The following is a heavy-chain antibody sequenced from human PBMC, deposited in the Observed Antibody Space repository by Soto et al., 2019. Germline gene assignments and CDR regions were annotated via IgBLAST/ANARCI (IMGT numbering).Heavy chain of an antibody. V-gene: IGHV3-30-3*01. CDR1: GFPFGSYA. CDR3: ARCRSSYYYYGMDV. Sequence: QVQLVESGGGGVQPGRPLRLSGAALGFPFGSYAMNWVRQAPGKGREWVAVISYDGSNKYYADSVKGRFTISRDNSKNTLYLQMNSLRAEDTAVYYCARCRSSYYYYGMDVWGQGTTVTVSS. CDR2: ISYDGSNK. D-gene: IGHD6-6*01. J-gene: IGHJ6*02.